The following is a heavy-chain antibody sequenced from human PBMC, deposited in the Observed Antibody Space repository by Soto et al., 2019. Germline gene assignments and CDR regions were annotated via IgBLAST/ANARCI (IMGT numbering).Heavy chain of an antibody. CDR2: IFPILGVP. V-gene: IGHV1-69*08. CDR1: GGTFSSYT. CDR3: ARDRYAYGSGSTIDY. D-gene: IGHD3-10*01. J-gene: IGHJ4*02. Sequence: QVRLVQPGAGWKKPGSSLKVSAKASGGTFSSYTVTWWRQAPGQGLEGMGRIFPILGVPNYAQRFQGRVTITADKGTNTAYMELSSLRSEDTAVYYCARDRYAYGSGSTIDYWGQGTLVTVSS.